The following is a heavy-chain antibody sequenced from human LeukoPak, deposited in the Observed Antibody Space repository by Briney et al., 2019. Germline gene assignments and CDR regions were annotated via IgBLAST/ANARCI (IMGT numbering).Heavy chain of an antibody. D-gene: IGHD3-22*01. CDR1: GYTFTDVY. CDR2: INPNTGGT. V-gene: IGHV1-2*02. Sequence: ASVKVSCKASGYTFTDVYLHWVRQAPGQGLEWMGWINPNTGGTNYLQRFQGRVTMTRDTSISTAYMELSRLRSDDTAVYYCAIENYYDSSGYSKAFDYWGQGTLVTVSS. CDR3: AIENYYDSSGYSKAFDY. J-gene: IGHJ4*02.